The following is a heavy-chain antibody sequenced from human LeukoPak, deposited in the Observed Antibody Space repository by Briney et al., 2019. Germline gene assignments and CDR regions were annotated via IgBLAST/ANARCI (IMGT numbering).Heavy chain of an antibody. J-gene: IGHJ5*02. CDR2: IWHDGSDH. D-gene: IGHD3-16*01. Sequence: GGSLRLSCAASGFTFSSYWMHWVRQTPGKGLEWVATIWHDGSDHRYVDSVKGRFTISRDNSKDTVYLQMNGLRVEDTAIYYCARGGTTGNWFDPWGQGILVTVSS. CDR1: GFTFSSYW. V-gene: IGHV3-33*08. CDR3: ARGGTTGNWFDP.